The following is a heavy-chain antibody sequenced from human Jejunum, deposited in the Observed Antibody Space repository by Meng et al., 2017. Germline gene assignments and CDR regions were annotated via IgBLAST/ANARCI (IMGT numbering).Heavy chain of an antibody. D-gene: IGHD4-11*01. CDR2: INPNSGGT. CDR1: GYSFTDYY. V-gene: IGHV1-2*06. J-gene: IGHJ4*02. Sequence: ASVKVSCKTSGYSFTDYYMHWMRQAPGQGLEWMGHINPNSGGTTYAQKFQGRVTMTRDTSISTAFMELSRLTSDDTAVYYCVRGGSTTGGPPPFNYWGQGTLVTVSS. CDR3: VRGGSTTGGPPPFNY.